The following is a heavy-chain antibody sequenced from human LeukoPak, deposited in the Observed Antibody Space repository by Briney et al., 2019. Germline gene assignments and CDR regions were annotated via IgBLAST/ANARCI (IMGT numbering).Heavy chain of an antibody. CDR3: ARDASLSRQLPSPGWFDP. CDR1: GYTFTGYY. D-gene: IGHD2-2*01. Sequence: ASVKVSCKASGYTFTGYYMHWVRQAPGQGLEWMGWINPNSGGTNYAQKFQGRVTMTRDTSISTAYMELSRLRSDDTAVYYCARDASLSRQLPSPGWFDPWGQGTPVTVSS. V-gene: IGHV1-2*02. J-gene: IGHJ5*02. CDR2: INPNSGGT.